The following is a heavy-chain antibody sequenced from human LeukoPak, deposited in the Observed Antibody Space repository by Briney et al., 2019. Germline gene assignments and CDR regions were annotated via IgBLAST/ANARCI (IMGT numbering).Heavy chain of an antibody. CDR1: GGSFSGYY. Sequence: KSSETLSLTCAVYGGSFSGYYWSWIRQPPGKGLEWIGEINHSGSTNYNPSLKSRVTISVDTSKNQFSLKLSSVTAADKAVYYCARLGYYDSSGYYTDVWGKGTTVTVSS. CDR2: INHSGST. J-gene: IGHJ6*03. V-gene: IGHV4-34*01. CDR3: ARLGYYDSSGYYTDV. D-gene: IGHD3-22*01.